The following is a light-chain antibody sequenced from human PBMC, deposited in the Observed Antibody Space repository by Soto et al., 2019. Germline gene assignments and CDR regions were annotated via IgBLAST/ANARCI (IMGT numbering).Light chain of an antibody. CDR1: QSLSSGY. CDR2: GSS. V-gene: IGKV3-20*01. J-gene: IGKJ5*01. Sequence: EIVLTQSPGTLSLSPGERATLSCRASQSLSSGYLAWYQQEPGQAPRLLISGSSNRAPGIPERFSGSGSGTEFTLTISRLEPEDFAVYYCQQYNNWPPTFGQGTRLEIK. CDR3: QQYNNWPPT.